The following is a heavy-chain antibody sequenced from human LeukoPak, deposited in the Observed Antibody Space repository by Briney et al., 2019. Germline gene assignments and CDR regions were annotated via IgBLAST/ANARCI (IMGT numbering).Heavy chain of an antibody. CDR2: IYYSGST. CDR1: GGPISSYY. D-gene: IGHD3-22*01. CDR3: ARDRRYYDSSGTVYFDAMDV. Sequence: SETLSLTCTVSGGPISSYYWTWIRQPPGKGLEWIGYIYYSGSTNYNPSLKSRVTISVDTSKNQFSLKLTSVTAADTAVYYCARDRRYYDSSGTVYFDAMDVWGQGTTVTVSS. V-gene: IGHV4-59*01. J-gene: IGHJ6*02.